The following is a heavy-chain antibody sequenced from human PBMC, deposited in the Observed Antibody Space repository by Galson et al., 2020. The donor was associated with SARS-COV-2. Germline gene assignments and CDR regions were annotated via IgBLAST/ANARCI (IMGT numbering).Heavy chain of an antibody. CDR3: ARGYLPASYYYYGMDV. Sequence: GGSLRLSCAASGFTFSSYAMHWVRQAPGKGLEWVAVISYDGSNKYYADSVKGRFTISRDNSKNTLYLQMNSLRAEDTAVYYCARGYLPASYYYYGMDVWGQGTTVTVSS. D-gene: IGHD2-2*01. V-gene: IGHV3-30*04. CDR2: ISYDGSNK. CDR1: GFTFSSYA. J-gene: IGHJ6*02.